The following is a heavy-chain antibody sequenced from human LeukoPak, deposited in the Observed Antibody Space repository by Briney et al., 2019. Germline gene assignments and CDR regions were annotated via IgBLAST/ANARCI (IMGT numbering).Heavy chain of an antibody. Sequence: GGSLRLSCAASGLTVSSNYMSWVRQAPGKGLEWVSVIYSGGSTFYADSVKGRFTISRDNSKNTLYLQMNSLRAEDTAVYYCAKVYSAGWYPGYFDYWGQGTLVTVSS. J-gene: IGHJ4*02. V-gene: IGHV3-53*01. CDR2: IYSGGST. CDR1: GLTVSSNY. D-gene: IGHD6-19*01. CDR3: AKVYSAGWYPGYFDY.